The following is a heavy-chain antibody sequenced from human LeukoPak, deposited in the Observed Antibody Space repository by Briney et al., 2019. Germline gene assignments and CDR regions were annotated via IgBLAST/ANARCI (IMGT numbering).Heavy chain of an antibody. CDR1: GGTFSSYA. Sequence: ASVKVSCKASGGTFSSYAISWVRQAPGQGLEWMGGIIPIFGTANYAQKFQGRVTITADESTSTAYMELSSLRSEDTAVYYCASWSSSWGPSHYWGQGTLVTVSS. D-gene: IGHD6-13*01. CDR3: ASWSSSWGPSHY. V-gene: IGHV1-69*01. J-gene: IGHJ4*02. CDR2: IIPIFGTA.